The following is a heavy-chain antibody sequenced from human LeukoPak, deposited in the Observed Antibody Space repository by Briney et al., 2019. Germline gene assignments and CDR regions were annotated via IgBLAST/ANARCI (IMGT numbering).Heavy chain of an antibody. Sequence: PGGSLRLSCAASGFTFSDYYMSWIRQPPGKGLEWIGSIYYSGSTYYNPSLKSRVTISVDTSKNQFSLKLSSVTAADTAVYYCARVLSGVPVAGYYYYYMDVWGKGTTVTVSS. J-gene: IGHJ6*03. CDR3: ARVLSGVPVAGYYYYYMDV. D-gene: IGHD6-19*01. V-gene: IGHV4-38-2*01. CDR1: GFTFSDYY. CDR2: IYYSGST.